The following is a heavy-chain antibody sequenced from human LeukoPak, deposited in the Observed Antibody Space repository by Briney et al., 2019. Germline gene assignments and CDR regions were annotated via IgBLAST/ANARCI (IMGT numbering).Heavy chain of an antibody. V-gene: IGHV3-74*01. CDR3: VRDRTTVTLFDS. CDR2: VSTDGNII. CDR1: GFTFSSYW. Sequence: GGSLRLSCAASGFTFSSYWVHWVRQAPGKGLVWVSRVSTDGNIISYADSVKGRFTISRDNAKNTVYLQMNSLRAEDTAVYYCVRDRTTVTLFDSWGQGTLVTVSS. J-gene: IGHJ4*02. D-gene: IGHD4-17*01.